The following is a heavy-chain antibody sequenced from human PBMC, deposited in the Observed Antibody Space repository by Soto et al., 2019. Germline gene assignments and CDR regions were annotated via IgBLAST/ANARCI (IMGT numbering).Heavy chain of an antibody. J-gene: IGHJ5*02. V-gene: IGHV3-7*01. CDR2: IKQDGSEK. Sequence: PGGSLRLSCAASGFTSSNYWMSWVRQAPGKGLEWVANIKQDGSEKYYVDSVKGRFTISRDNAKNSLYLQMNSLRVEDTAVYYCARAIVVVVEATETDSHMFDPWGQGTLVTVSS. D-gene: IGHD2-15*01. CDR3: ARAIVVVVEATETDSHMFDP. CDR1: GFTSSNYW.